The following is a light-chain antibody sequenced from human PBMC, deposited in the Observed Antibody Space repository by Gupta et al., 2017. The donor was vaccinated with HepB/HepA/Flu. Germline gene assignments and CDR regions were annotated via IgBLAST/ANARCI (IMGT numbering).Light chain of an antibody. V-gene: IGLV3-25*03. J-gene: IGLJ3*02. CDR3: QSLDASGRV. CDR1: TSSRRY. Sequence: SDELTQPPSVSVSPGQTARITCSGDTSSRRYTYWYQQRPGQAPILIIFQDKERPPGIPERFSASSSVTTASLTISDVQSEDAADYFCQSLDASGRVFGGGTKLTVL. CDR2: QDK.